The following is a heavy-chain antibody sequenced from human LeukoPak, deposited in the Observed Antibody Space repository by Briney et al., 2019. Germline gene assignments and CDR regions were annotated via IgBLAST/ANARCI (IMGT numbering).Heavy chain of an antibody. V-gene: IGHV3-21*01. CDR3: ARDQYSSGEGVYYFDY. J-gene: IGHJ4*02. Sequence: GGSLRLSCAASGFTFSSYSMNWVRQAPGKGLEWVSSISSSSSYIYYADSVKGRFTISRDNAKNSLYLQMNSLRAEDPAVYYCARDQYSSGEGVYYFDYWGQGTLVTVSS. CDR2: ISSSSSYI. CDR1: GFTFSSYS. D-gene: IGHD6-19*01.